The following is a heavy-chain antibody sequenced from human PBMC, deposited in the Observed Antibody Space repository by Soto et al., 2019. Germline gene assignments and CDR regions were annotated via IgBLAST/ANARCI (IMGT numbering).Heavy chain of an antibody. CDR2: IWYDGSNK. D-gene: IGHD6-13*01. CDR1: GFTFSSYG. J-gene: IGHJ5*02. Sequence: GGSLRLSCAASGFTFSSYGMHWVRQAPGKGLEWVAVIWYDGSNKYYADSVKGRFTISRDNSKNTLYLQMNSLRAEDTAVYYCARDVGQQLVINSFDPWGHGTLVTVS. CDR3: ARDVGQQLVINSFDP. V-gene: IGHV3-33*01.